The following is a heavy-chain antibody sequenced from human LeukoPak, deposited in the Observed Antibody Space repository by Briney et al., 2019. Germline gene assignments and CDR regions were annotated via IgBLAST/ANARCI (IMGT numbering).Heavy chain of an antibody. D-gene: IGHD3-10*01. V-gene: IGHV3-23*01. J-gene: IGHJ4*02. CDR3: AKARLVRGVITTPFYFDY. CDR1: GFIFSSYA. CDR2: VTGSGDST. Sequence: PGGSLRLSCAASGFIFSSYAMSWVRQAPGKGLEWVSAVTGSGDSTYYADSVKGRFTVSRDNSKNTLYLRMNSLRAEDTAVYYCAKARLVRGVITTPFYFDYWGQGTLVTLSS.